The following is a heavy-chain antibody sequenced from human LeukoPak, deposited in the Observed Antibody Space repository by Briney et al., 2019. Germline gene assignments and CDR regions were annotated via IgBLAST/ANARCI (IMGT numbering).Heavy chain of an antibody. Sequence: AGGSLRLSCAASGFTFDDYAMRWVRHAPGKGLEWVSGISWNSGSIGYADSVKGRFTISRDNAKNSLYLQMNSLRAEDTALYYCAKEGVAGKNFDYWGQGTLVTVSS. J-gene: IGHJ4*02. CDR2: ISWNSGSI. V-gene: IGHV3-9*01. CDR3: AKEGVAGKNFDY. CDR1: GFTFDDYA. D-gene: IGHD6-19*01.